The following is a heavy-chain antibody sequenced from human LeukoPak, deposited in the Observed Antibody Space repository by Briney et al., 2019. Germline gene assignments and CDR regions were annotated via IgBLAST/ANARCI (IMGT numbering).Heavy chain of an antibody. CDR1: GFTVSSNH. CDR3: ARDADYGGSPDAFDV. D-gene: IGHD4-23*01. CDR2: IYSGGTT. J-gene: IGHJ3*01. V-gene: IGHV3-53*01. Sequence: GGSLRLSCAASGFTVSSNHMSWVRQAPGKGLKWVSIIYSGGTTYYADSVKGRSTISRDNSKNTLYLQMNTLRAEDTAVYYCARDADYGGSPDAFDVWGRGTIVTVSS.